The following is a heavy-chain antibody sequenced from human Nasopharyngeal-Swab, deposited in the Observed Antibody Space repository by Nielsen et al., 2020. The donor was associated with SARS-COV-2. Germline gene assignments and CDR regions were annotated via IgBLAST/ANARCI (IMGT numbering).Heavy chain of an antibody. Sequence: ASVKVSCKASGYTFTSYAMNWVRQAPGQGLEWIGWINTNTGNPTYARGFTGRFVFSLDTSVSTAYLQISSLKAEDTAVYYCARAGSSLTGRWFDPWGQGTLVTVSS. CDR1: GYTFTSYA. CDR2: INTNTGNP. V-gene: IGHV7-4-1*02. CDR3: ARAGSSLTGRWFDP. D-gene: IGHD6-13*01. J-gene: IGHJ5*02.